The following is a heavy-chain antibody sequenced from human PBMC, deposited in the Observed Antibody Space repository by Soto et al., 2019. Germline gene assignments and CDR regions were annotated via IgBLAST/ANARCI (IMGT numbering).Heavy chain of an antibody. CDR1: GGSISSGGYY. J-gene: IGHJ4*02. CDR2: IYYSGST. CDR3: ASTYYGSGSYYNS. D-gene: IGHD3-10*01. Sequence: SETLSLTCTVSGGSISSGGYYWGWIRQPPGKGLEWIGDIYYSGSTNYNPSLKSRVTISVDTSKNQFSLKLSSVTAADTAVYYCASTYYGSGSYYNSWGQGTLVTVSS. V-gene: IGHV4-39*07.